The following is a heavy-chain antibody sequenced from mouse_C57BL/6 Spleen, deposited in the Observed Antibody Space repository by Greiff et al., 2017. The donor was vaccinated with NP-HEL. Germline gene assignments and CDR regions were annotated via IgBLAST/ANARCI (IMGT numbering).Heavy chain of an antibody. CDR2: FYPGSGSI. J-gene: IGHJ3*01. D-gene: IGHD2-9*01. V-gene: IGHV1-62-2*01. Sequence: VQLQQSGAELVKPGASVKLSCKASGYTFTEYTIHWVKQRSGQGLERIGWFYPGSGSIKYNEKFKDKATLTEDKSSSTVYMEVSRLSSEDSAVYFSARHEDPTMVTAFAYWGQGTLVTVSA. CDR3: ARHEDPTMVTAFAY. CDR1: GYTFTEYT.